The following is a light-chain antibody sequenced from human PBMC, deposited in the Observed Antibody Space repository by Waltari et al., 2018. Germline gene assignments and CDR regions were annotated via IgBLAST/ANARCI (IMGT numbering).Light chain of an antibody. CDR3: QQYSSEST. CDR1: QSISSW. Sequence: DILMTQSPSTLSASVGDRVTITCRASQSISSWLAWYQQKPGKDPKLLIYKASSLESGVPSRFSGSGSGTEFTLTITSLQPDDFATYYCQQYSSESTFGQGTKVDIK. V-gene: IGKV1-5*03. J-gene: IGKJ1*01. CDR2: KAS.